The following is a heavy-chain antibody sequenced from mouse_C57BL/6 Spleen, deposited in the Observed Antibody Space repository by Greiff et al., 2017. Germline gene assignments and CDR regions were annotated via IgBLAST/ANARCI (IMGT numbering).Heavy chain of an antibody. D-gene: IGHD3-2*02. CDR1: GFNIKDYY. V-gene: IGHV14-2*01. CDR3: ARSDSSGSFFAY. J-gene: IGHJ3*01. Sequence: EVQLVESGAELVKPGASVKLSCTASGFNIKDYYMHWVKQRTEQGLEWIGRIDPEDGETKYAPKFQGKATIKADTSSNTAYLQLSSLTSEDTAVYYCARSDSSGSFFAYWGQGTLVTVSA. CDR2: IDPEDGET.